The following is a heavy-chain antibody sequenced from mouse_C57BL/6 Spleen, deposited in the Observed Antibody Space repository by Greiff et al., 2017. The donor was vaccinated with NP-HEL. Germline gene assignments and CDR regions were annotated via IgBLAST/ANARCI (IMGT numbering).Heavy chain of an antibody. CDR3: ERYYGNSLYYFDY. V-gene: IGHV1-63*01. CDR1: GYTFTNYW. D-gene: IGHD2-1*01. J-gene: IGHJ2*01. Sequence: QVQLQQSGAELVRPGASVKMSCKASGYTFTNYWIGWAKQRPGHGLAWIGDIYPGGGYTNYNEKFKGKAKLTADKSASTAYMQFSSLTSEDSAIYYCERYYGNSLYYFDYWGQGTTLTVSS. CDR2: IYPGGGYT.